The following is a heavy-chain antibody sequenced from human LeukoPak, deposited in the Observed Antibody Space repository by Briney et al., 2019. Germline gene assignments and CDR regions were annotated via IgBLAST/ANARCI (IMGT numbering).Heavy chain of an antibody. CDR3: ASGSGHYYYGMDV. Sequence: GGSLRLSCAASGFTFSDYYMSWIRQAPGKGLEWVSYISSSGSTIYYAESVRGRFTISRDYAKNSLSLQMNRLRAEDTAVYYCASGSGHYYYGMDVWGQGTTVTVSS. CDR2: ISSSGSTI. D-gene: IGHD1-14*01. CDR1: GFTFSDYY. J-gene: IGHJ6*02. V-gene: IGHV3-11*01.